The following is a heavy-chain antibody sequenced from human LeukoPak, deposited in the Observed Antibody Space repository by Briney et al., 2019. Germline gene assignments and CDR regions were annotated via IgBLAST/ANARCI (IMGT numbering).Heavy chain of an antibody. CDR1: GFTVSSND. D-gene: IGHD4-17*01. Sequence: GGSLRLSCVASGFTVSSNDMSWVRQAPGKGLEWVSFIYRSGDTDYADYVKGRFTISRDNSKNTLYLQMNSLRAEDTAVYYCARGPNGDSYGILDYWGQGTLVTVS. J-gene: IGHJ4*02. V-gene: IGHV3-53*01. CDR2: IYRSGDT. CDR3: ARGPNGDSYGILDY.